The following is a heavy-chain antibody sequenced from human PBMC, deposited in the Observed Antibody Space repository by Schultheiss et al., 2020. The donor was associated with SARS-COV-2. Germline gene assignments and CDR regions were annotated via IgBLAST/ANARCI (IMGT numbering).Heavy chain of an antibody. CDR2: ISSSSSYI. V-gene: IGHV3-21*01. CDR1: GFTFSSYG. J-gene: IGHJ4*02. CDR3: ARGPSPDYGYYFDY. D-gene: IGHD4-17*01. Sequence: GGSLRLSCAASGFTFSSYGMNWVRQAPGKGLEWVSSISSSSSYIYYADSVKGRFTISRDNAKNSLYLQMNSLRGEDTAVYYCARGPSPDYGYYFDYWGQGTLVTVSS.